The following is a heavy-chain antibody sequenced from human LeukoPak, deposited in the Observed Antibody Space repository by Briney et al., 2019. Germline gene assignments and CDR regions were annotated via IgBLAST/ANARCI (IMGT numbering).Heavy chain of an antibody. CDR2: INHSGST. Sequence: SETLSLTCAVYGGSFSGYYWSWIRQPPGKGLEWIGEINHSGSTNYNPSLKSRVTISVDTSKNQFSLKLSSVTAADTAVYYCARGRGILWFGESTLGYWGQGTLVTVSS. V-gene: IGHV4-34*01. J-gene: IGHJ4*02. CDR3: ARGRGILWFGESTLGY. CDR1: GGSFSGYY. D-gene: IGHD3-10*01.